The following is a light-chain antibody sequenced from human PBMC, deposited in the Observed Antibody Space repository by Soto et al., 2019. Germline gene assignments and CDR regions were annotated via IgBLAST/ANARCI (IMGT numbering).Light chain of an antibody. CDR2: GAS. Sequence: EVVLTQSPGTLSLSPGERATLSCRASQSVSSSYLAWYQQKPGQAPSLLIYGASSRATGIPDRFSGSGSGTDFTLTISRLEPEDFAVYYCQQYNNWPPLTFGGGTKVEIK. V-gene: IGKV3-20*01. J-gene: IGKJ4*01. CDR3: QQYNNWPPLT. CDR1: QSVSSSY.